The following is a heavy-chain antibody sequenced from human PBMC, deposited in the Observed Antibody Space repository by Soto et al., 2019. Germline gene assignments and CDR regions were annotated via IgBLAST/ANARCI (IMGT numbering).Heavy chain of an antibody. CDR1: GGSISSYY. Sequence: SETLSLTCTVSGGSISSYYWSWIRQPPGKGLEWIGYIYYSGSTNYNPSLKSRVTISVDTSKNQFSLKLSSVTAADTAVYYCARDIPGFSSSSLDYYYYMDVWGKGTTVTVSS. CDR2: IYYSGST. V-gene: IGHV4-59*01. CDR3: ARDIPGFSSSSLDYYYYMDV. J-gene: IGHJ6*03. D-gene: IGHD6-6*01.